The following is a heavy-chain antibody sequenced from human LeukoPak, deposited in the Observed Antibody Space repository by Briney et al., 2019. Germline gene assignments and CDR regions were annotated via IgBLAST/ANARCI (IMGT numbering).Heavy chain of an antibody. Sequence: PGGSLRLSCAASGFTFSSYMMNWVRQAAGKGLEWVSYINSNSRTIYYADSVKGRFTVSRDNAKNSLYLQMNSLRDEDTAVYYCARDPTISGSYSDYWGQGTLVTVSS. J-gene: IGHJ4*02. CDR1: GFTFSSYM. D-gene: IGHD1-26*01. CDR3: ARDPTISGSYSDY. V-gene: IGHV3-48*02. CDR2: INSNSRTI.